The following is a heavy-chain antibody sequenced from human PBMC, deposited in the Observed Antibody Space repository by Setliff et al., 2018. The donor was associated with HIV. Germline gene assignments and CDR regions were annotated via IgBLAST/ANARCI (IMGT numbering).Heavy chain of an antibody. Sequence: SVKVSCKTSRGTFTTYAFSWVRQAPGQGLEWMGGIIPIVGQTNYAQKFQGRFTITADTSTNTAFMELTSLTSEDTAFYYCARAYRPRALDIWGQGTMVTVSS. CDR3: ARAYRPRALDI. D-gene: IGHD1-26*01. CDR2: IIPIVGQT. CDR1: RGTFTTYA. V-gene: IGHV1-69*10. J-gene: IGHJ3*02.